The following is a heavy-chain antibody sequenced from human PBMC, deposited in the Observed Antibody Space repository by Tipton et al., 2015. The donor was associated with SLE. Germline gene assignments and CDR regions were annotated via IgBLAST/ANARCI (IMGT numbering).Heavy chain of an antibody. J-gene: IGHJ3*02. V-gene: IGHV1-18*01. CDR1: GYTFTSYS. Sequence: QLVQSGAEVKKPGAAVKVSCKTSGYTFTSYSISWVRQAPGQGLEWMGWINVYNGNTKYAQSLQGRVTMTTDTSTRTAYMELKNLRSDDTAVYYCVREKGPKDAFDIWGQGTIVTVS. CDR2: INVYNGNT. CDR3: VREKGPKDAFDI.